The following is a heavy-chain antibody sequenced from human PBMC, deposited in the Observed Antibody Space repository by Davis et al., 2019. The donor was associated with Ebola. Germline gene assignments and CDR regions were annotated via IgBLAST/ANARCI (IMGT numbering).Heavy chain of an antibody. CDR2: IYYSGIT. V-gene: IGHV4-34*10. D-gene: IGHD1/OR15-1a*01. CDR1: GGSFSGFY. J-gene: IGHJ4*02. CDR3: ATTDPEQLWFRFDS. Sequence: MPSETLSLTCAVYGGSFSGFYWNWIRQTPGKGLEWIGYIYYSGITNYNPSLKSRVTMFVDTSKNQFSLLLSSVTAADTAVYYCATTDPEQLWFRFDSWGQGTLVTVSS.